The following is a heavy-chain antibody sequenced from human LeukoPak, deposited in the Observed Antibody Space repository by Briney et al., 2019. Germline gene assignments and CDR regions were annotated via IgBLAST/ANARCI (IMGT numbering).Heavy chain of an antibody. Sequence: GGSLRLSCAASGFTFSSYGMHWVRQAPGKGLEWVALIRYDGSNKYYADSVKGRFTISRDNSKNTLYLQMDSLRAEDTAVYYCARDYYDSSGYHWAFDIWGQGTMVTVSS. CDR2: IRYDGSNK. J-gene: IGHJ3*02. CDR1: GFTFSSYG. D-gene: IGHD3-22*01. V-gene: IGHV3-33*01. CDR3: ARDYYDSSGYHWAFDI.